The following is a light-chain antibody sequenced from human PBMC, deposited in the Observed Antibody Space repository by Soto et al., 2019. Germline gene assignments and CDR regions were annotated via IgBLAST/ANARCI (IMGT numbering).Light chain of an antibody. Sequence: PSSPSASTGDKVTITCRASQGISSYLAWYQQKPGKAPKLLIYAASTLQSGVPSRFSGSGSGTDFTLTINRLEPEDFAVYYCQHFGSSLTFGGGTKVDIK. CDR1: QGISSY. V-gene: IGKV1-8*01. CDR3: QHFGSSLT. J-gene: IGKJ4*01. CDR2: AAS.